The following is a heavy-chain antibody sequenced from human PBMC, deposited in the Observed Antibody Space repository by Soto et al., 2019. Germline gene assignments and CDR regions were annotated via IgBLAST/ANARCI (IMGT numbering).Heavy chain of an antibody. J-gene: IGHJ6*04. CDR2: INWNGGST. CDR1: GVTFDDYG. V-gene: IGHV3-20*01. CDR3: ARVISGGSYHLDV. D-gene: IGHD2-15*01. Sequence: GGSLRLSCAASGVTFDDYGMSWVRQAPGKGLEWVSGINWNGGSTGYGDSVEGRFTSSRDNAKNALYLQMNSLRAEDTALYHCARVISGGSYHLDVWGKGTPVTVSS.